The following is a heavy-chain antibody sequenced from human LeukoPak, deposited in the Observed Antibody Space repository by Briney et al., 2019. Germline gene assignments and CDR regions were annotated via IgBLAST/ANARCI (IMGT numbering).Heavy chain of an antibody. D-gene: IGHD4-23*01. V-gene: IGHV4-4*02. CDR1: GGSISGTNW. J-gene: IGHJ4*02. Sequence: PSGTLSLTCGVSGGSISGTNWWSWVRQPPGQGLEWIGAIHNSRGTSYNPSLESRLTISVDPSENKFFLKMTSVTDADTATYYCGKVGGNTNSWGQGTLVTVSS. CDR3: GKVGGNTNS. CDR2: IHNSRGT.